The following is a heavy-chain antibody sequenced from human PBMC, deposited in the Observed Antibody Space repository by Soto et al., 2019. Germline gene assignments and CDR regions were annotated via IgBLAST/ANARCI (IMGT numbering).Heavy chain of an antibody. D-gene: IGHD6-6*01. V-gene: IGHV3-43*01. Sequence: HPWGSLRLSCAASGFTFYDYTMHWVRQVPGRGLEWVSLISWDGGSRYYADSVMGRFTISRDNSKNSLYLQMNSLRTDDTALYYCAKDVIAARPYYYFGLDVWGQGTTVTVSS. CDR1: GFTFYDYT. CDR2: ISWDGGSR. CDR3: AKDVIAARPYYYFGLDV. J-gene: IGHJ6*02.